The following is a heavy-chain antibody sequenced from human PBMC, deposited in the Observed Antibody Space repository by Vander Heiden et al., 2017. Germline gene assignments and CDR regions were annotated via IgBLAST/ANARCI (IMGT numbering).Heavy chain of an antibody. CDR3: ARGGVTARHNGFDP. D-gene: IGHD2-2*01. CDR1: AGPFSGYD. J-gene: IGHJ5*02. Sequence: VQLQQWGEGVLKPSETLSFTCADYAGPFSGYDWSWIRQPPGKGLGWIGEINHSGSTNYNPSLKSRVTISVDTSKNQFSLELSSVTAADTAVYYCARGGVTARHNGFDPWGQGTLVTVSS. V-gene: IGHV4-34*01. CDR2: INHSGST.